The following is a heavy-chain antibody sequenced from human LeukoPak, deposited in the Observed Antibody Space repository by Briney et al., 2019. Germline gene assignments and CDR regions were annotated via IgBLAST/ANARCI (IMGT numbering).Heavy chain of an antibody. J-gene: IGHJ4*02. CDR3: ASGTGELYFDY. CDR1: SGSISSYY. CDR2: IYYSGST. D-gene: IGHD1-7*01. Sequence: PSETLSLTCTVSSGSISSYYWSWIRQPPGKGLEWIGNIYYSGSTNYNPSLKSRVTISVDTSKNQFSLKLSSVTAADTAVYYCASGTGELYFDYWGQGTLVTVSS. V-gene: IGHV4-59*01.